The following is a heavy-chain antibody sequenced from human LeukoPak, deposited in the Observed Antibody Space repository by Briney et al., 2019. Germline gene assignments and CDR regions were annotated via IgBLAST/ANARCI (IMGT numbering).Heavy chain of an antibody. D-gene: IGHD1-26*01. CDR1: GVSFSGYY. J-gene: IGHJ4*02. Sequence: SETLSLTCAVSGVSFSGYYWSWIRQPPGKGLEWIGVVSHSGSTNCNPSLKTRITISGDTSKNQFSLKMTSVTAADTAVYYCAKVSGLVGAYYEIYFDYWGQGTLVTVSS. CDR3: AKVSGLVGAYYEIYFDY. CDR2: VSHSGST. V-gene: IGHV4-34*01.